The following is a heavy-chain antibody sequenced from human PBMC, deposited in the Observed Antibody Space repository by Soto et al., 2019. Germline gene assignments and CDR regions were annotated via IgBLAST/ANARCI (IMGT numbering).Heavy chain of an antibody. D-gene: IGHD3-10*01. CDR1: GYTFTSYY. V-gene: IGHV1-46*01. CDR3: ARKRDGSGSYRSGYYYGMDV. Sequence: ASVQVSCKASGYTFTSYYMHWVRQAPGQGLEWMGIINPSGGSTRYAQKFQGRVTMTRDTSTSTVYMELSSLRSEDTAVYYCARKRDGSGSYRSGYYYGMDVWGQGTTVTVSS. CDR2: INPSGGST. J-gene: IGHJ6*02.